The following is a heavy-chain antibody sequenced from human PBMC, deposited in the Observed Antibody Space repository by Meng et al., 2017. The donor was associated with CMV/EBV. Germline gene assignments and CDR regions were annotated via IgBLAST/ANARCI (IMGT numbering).Heavy chain of an antibody. J-gene: IGHJ6*02. D-gene: IGHD2-21*01. CDR2: IYYSGST. CDR1: GGSISSYY. CDR3: ARGPPYSTYYYYYGMDV. V-gene: IGHV4-59*01. Sequence: ESLKISCTVSGGSISSYYWSWIRQPPGKGLEWIGYIYYSGSTNYNPSLKSRVTISVDTSKNQFSLKLSSVTAADTAVYYCARGPPYSTYYYYYGMDVWGQGTTVTVSS.